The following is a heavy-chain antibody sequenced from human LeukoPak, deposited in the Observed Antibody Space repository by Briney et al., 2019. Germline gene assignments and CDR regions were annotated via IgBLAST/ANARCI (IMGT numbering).Heavy chain of an antibody. V-gene: IGHV1-2*02. CDR2: INPNSGGT. J-gene: IGHJ6*03. CDR3: ARDPIFRYYDSSGYPRTVLYYYYYMDV. D-gene: IGHD3-22*01. Sequence: ASVKVSCKASGYTFTGYYMHWVRQAPGQGLEWMGWINPNSGGTNYAQKFQGRVTTTRDTSISTAYMELSRLRSDDTAVYYCARDPIFRYYDSSGYPRTVLYYYYYMDVWGKGTTVTVSS. CDR1: GYTFTGYY.